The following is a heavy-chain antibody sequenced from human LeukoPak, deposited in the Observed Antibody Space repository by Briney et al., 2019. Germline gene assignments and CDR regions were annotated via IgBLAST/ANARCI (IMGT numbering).Heavy chain of an antibody. CDR3: AKASAMIVVVSKHFDY. J-gene: IGHJ4*02. CDR1: GFNFSNYG. D-gene: IGHD3-22*01. CDR2: ISTGSNFI. Sequence: GGSLRLSCAASGFNFSNYGMSWVRQAPGKGLEWVASISTGSNFIYYGDSVKGRFTISRDNAKNSLYLQMNSLRAEDTAVYYCAKASAMIVVVSKHFDYWGQGTLVTVSS. V-gene: IGHV3-21*04.